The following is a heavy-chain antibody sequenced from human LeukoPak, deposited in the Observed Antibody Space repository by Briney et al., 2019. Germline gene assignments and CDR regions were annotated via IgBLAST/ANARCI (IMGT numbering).Heavy chain of an antibody. Sequence: PGGSLRLSCAASGFTFPSYAMSWVREAPGKGLNWVSAISDSGGSTYYADSVKGRFTISRDNSKNTLHLQMNSLRAEDTAVYYCAKRSDGYSGFDYRGQGTLVTLSS. CDR3: AKRSDGYSGFDY. CDR1: GFTFPSYA. V-gene: IGHV3-23*01. D-gene: IGHD5-18*01. J-gene: IGHJ4*02. CDR2: ISDSGGST.